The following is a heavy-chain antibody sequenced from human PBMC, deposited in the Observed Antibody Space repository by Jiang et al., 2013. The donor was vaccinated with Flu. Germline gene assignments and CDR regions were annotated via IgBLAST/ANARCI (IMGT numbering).Heavy chain of an antibody. CDR3: ARGLTKTGTEFFWYFDL. Sequence: SGYTFTSYDINWVRQATGQGLEWMGWMNPNSGNTGYAQKFQGRVTMTRNTSISTAYMELSSLRSEDTAVYYCARGLTKTGTEFFWYFDLWGRGTLVTVSS. CDR2: MNPNSGNT. CDR1: GYTFTSYD. V-gene: IGHV1-8*01. D-gene: IGHD1-7*01. J-gene: IGHJ2*01.